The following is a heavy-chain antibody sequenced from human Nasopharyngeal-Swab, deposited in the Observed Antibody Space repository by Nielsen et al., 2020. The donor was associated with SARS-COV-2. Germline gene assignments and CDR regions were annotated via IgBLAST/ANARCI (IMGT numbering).Heavy chain of an antibody. J-gene: IGHJ3*01. CDR2: ISSSSSYT. D-gene: IGHD2-15*01. V-gene: IGHV3-11*03. CDR3: VKDNLLRAFDL. CDR1: GFTFSDYY. Sequence: GGSLRLSCAASGFTFSDYYMSRIRQAPGKGLEWVSYISSSSSYTNYADSVKGRFTISRDNAKNSLYLQMNSLRAEDTALYYCVKDNLLRAFDLWGQGTMVTVSS.